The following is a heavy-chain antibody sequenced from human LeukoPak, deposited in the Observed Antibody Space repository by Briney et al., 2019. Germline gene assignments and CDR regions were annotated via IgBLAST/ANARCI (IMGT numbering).Heavy chain of an antibody. D-gene: IGHD3-22*01. Sequence: TGGSLRLSCAASGFTFSSYAMSWVRQAPGKGLEWVSAISGSGGNTYYADSVKGRFTISRDNSKNTLHLQINSLRAEDTAVYYCAKAGYYYDSSGYYYDRSRYFDLWGRGTLVTVSS. CDR2: ISGSGGNT. J-gene: IGHJ2*01. CDR3: AKAGYYYDSSGYYYDRSRYFDL. CDR1: GFTFSSYA. V-gene: IGHV3-23*01.